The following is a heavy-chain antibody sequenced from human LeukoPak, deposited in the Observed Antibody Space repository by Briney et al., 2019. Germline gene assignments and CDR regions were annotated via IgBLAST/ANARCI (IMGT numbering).Heavy chain of an antibody. Sequence: GGSLRLSCAVSGFSFSSYSMNWVRQAPGKGLEWVSYISSNSSTIYYADSVKGRFTISRDNAKNSLYLQMNSLRDEDTAVYYCARAGRYYDSSGFLFGYWGQGTLVTVSS. CDR1: GFSFSSYS. CDR2: ISSNSSTI. J-gene: IGHJ4*02. D-gene: IGHD3-22*01. CDR3: ARAGRYYDSSGFLFGY. V-gene: IGHV3-48*02.